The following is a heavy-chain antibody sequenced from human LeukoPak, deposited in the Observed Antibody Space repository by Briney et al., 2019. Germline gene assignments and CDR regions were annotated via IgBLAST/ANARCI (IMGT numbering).Heavy chain of an antibody. J-gene: IGHJ4*02. V-gene: IGHV3-53*01. D-gene: IGHD1-26*01. CDR3: ASGMTSGTYYGWL. CDR2: IYSGGGT. Sequence: PGGSLRLSCAASAFTVSSHYMSWVRQAPGKGLEWVSVIYSGGGTYYADSVKGRFTLSRDNSKNTLHLQMTSLRAEATAVYYCASGMTSGTYYGWLWGQGTLVTVSS. CDR1: AFTVSSHY.